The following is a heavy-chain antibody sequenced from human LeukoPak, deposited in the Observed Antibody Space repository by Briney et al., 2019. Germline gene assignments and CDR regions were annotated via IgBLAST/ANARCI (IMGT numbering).Heavy chain of an antibody. Sequence: SQTLSLTCAVSGGSISSGGYSWSWIRQPPGKGLEWIGYIYHSGSTYYNPSLKSRVTISVDRSKNQFSLKLSSVTAADTAVYYCAIRRGYSYGYYFDYWGQGTLVTVSS. CDR2: IYHSGST. J-gene: IGHJ4*02. CDR3: AIRRGYSYGYYFDY. CDR1: GGSISSGGYS. V-gene: IGHV4-30-2*01. D-gene: IGHD5-18*01.